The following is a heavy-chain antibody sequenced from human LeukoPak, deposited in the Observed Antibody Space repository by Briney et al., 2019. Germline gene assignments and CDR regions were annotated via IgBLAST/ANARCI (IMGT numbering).Heavy chain of an antibody. CDR2: VSAYNGHT. J-gene: IGHJ3*01. D-gene: IGHD3-3*01. CDR3: ARDRLSASLYYDL. V-gene: IGHV1-18*04. CDR1: GYTFTSYY. Sequence: EASVKVSCKASGYTFTSYYMHWVRRAPGQGLEWMGWVSAYNGHTNYAQKFQGRVTMTTDTSTSTAYMELRSLRSDDTAVYYCARDRLSASLYYDLWGQGTMVTVSS.